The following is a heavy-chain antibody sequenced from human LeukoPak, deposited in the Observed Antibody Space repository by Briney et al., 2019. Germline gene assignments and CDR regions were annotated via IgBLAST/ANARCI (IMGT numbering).Heavy chain of an antibody. CDR1: GGSISSSNW. Sequence: SETLSLTCAVSGGSISSSNWWSWVRQPPGKGLEWIGEIYHSGNTNYNPSLKSRVTISVDTSKNQFSLKLSSVTAADTAVYYCARHAPYSSSPYSFDYWGQGTLVTVSS. CDR2: IYHSGNT. J-gene: IGHJ4*02. CDR3: ARHAPYSSSPYSFDY. D-gene: IGHD6-6*01. V-gene: IGHV4-4*02.